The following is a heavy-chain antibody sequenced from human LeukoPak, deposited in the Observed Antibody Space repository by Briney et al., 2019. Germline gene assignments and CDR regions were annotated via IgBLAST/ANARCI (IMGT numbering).Heavy chain of an antibody. Sequence: SETLSLTCTVSGGSISSYYWSWIRQPPGKGLECIGYIYYSGSTNYNPSLKSRVTISVDTSKNQFSLKLSSVTAADAAVYYCARLPGFGHGVDPWGQGTLVTVSS. CDR2: IYYSGST. CDR1: GGSISSYY. D-gene: IGHD3-16*01. J-gene: IGHJ5*02. V-gene: IGHV4-59*08. CDR3: ARLPGFGHGVDP.